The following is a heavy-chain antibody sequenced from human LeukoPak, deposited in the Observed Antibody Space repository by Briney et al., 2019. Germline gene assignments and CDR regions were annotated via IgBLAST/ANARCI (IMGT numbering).Heavy chain of an antibody. Sequence: GGSLRLSCAASGFTFNNYGMHYVRQAPGKGLEWVAVISDDGRNKNYADSVKGRFTISRDNSNNTLYLQMNTQRAEDTGVYYCAKDRETTASGTFDYWGQGTLVTVSS. V-gene: IGHV3-30*18. CDR2: ISDDGRNK. CDR1: GFTFNNYG. D-gene: IGHD6-13*01. J-gene: IGHJ4*02. CDR3: AKDRETTASGTFDY.